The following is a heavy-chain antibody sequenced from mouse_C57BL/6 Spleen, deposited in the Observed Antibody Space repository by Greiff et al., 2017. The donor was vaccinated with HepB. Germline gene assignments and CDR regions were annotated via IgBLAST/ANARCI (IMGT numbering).Heavy chain of an antibody. Sequence: VQLQQSGAELARPGASVKMSCKASGYTFTSYTMHWVKQRPGQGLEWIGYINPSSGYTKYNQKFKDKATLTADKSSSTAYMQLSSLTSEDSAVYYCARLGCYGYDGTPYYAMDYWGQGTSVTVSS. CDR2: INPSSGYT. D-gene: IGHD2-2*01. J-gene: IGHJ4*01. CDR1: GYTFTSYT. CDR3: ARLGCYGYDGTPYYAMDY. V-gene: IGHV1-4*01.